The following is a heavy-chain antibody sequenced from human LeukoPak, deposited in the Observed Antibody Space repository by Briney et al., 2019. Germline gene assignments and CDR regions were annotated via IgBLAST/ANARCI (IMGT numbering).Heavy chain of an antibody. J-gene: IGHJ4*02. D-gene: IGHD3/OR15-3a*01. CDR3: ARQTGSGLFILP. CDR2: IYYSGST. Sequence: SETLFLTCTVSGGSISNYYWSWIRQPPGKELEWIGYIYYSGSTNYNPSLKSRVSISIDTSKNQFSLRLTSVTAADTAVYYCARQTGSGLFILPGGQGTLVTVSS. V-gene: IGHV4-59*08. CDR1: GGSISNYY.